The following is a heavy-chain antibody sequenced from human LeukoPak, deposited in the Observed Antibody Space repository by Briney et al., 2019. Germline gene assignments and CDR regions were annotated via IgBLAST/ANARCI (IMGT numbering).Heavy chain of an antibody. D-gene: IGHD3-22*01. J-gene: IGHJ4*02. CDR1: GFTFSGSA. V-gene: IGHV3-73*01. Sequence: GGSLRLSCAASGFTFSGSAMHWVRQASGKGLEWVGRIRSKANSYATAYAASVKGRFTISRDDSKNTAYLQMNSLKTEDTAVYYCTSNYHHSSGYSSFDYWGQGTLVTVSS. CDR2: IRSKANSYAT. CDR3: TSNYHHSSGYSSFDY.